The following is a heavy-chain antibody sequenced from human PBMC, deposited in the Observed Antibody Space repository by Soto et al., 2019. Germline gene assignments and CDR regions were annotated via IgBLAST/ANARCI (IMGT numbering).Heavy chain of an antibody. CDR1: GFTFDAFW. CDR2: IKQDGSKQ. J-gene: IGHJ4*02. D-gene: IGHD3-16*01. V-gene: IGHV3-7*01. Sequence: VQLVESGGTLVQPGESLRLSCTVSGFTFDAFWVTWVRQAPGKGLEWVANIKQDGSKQYYVDSVKGRFTISRDNAKSSLYLQMNSLRVEDTAVSYCARGGYDFGAEDYGGQGTLVTVSS. CDR3: ARGGYDFGAEDY.